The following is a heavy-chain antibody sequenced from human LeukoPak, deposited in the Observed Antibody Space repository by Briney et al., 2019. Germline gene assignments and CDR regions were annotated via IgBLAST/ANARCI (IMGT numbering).Heavy chain of an antibody. CDR1: GGSISSGGYY. D-gene: IGHD3-22*01. V-gene: IGHV4-31*03. J-gene: IGHJ5*02. CDR2: IYYSGST. CDR3: ARLHYYDSSGYYYPFDP. Sequence: SETLSLTCTVSGGSISSGGYYWSWIRQHPGKGLEWIGYIYYSGSTYYNPSLKSRVTISVDTSKNQFSLKLSSVTAADTAVYYCARLHYYDSSGYYYPFDPWGQGTLVTVSS.